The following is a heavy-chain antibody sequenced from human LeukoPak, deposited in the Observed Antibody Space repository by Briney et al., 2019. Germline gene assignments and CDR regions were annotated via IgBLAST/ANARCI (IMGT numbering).Heavy chain of an antibody. CDR2: ISSSSSYI. CDR3: ARVRDGYNPFDY. J-gene: IGHJ4*02. CDR1: GFTFSSYW. Sequence: GGSLRLSCAASGFTFSSYWMHWVRQAPGKGLEWVSSISSSSSYIYYADSVKGRFTISRDNAKNSLYLQMNSLRAEDTAVYYCARVRDGYNPFDYWGQGTLVTVSS. D-gene: IGHD5-24*01. V-gene: IGHV3-21*01.